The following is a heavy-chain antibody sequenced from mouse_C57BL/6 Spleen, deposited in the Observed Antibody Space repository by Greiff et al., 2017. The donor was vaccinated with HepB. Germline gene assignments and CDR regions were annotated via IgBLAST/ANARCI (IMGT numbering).Heavy chain of an antibody. J-gene: IGHJ1*03. V-gene: IGHV1-39*01. CDR3: ADVLQTKYFDG. CDR2: INPNYGTT. Sequence: EVQLQQSGPELVKPGASVKISCKASGYSFTDYNMNWVKQSNGKSLEWIGVINPNYGTTSYTQKVKGKATLTVDQSYSTTYMQLNRLTSEDSAVYYCADVLQTKYFDGWGTGTTVTVAS. D-gene: IGHD1-1*01. CDR1: GYSFTDYN.